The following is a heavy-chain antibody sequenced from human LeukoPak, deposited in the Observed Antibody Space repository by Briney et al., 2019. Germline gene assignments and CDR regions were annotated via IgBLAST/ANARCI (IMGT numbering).Heavy chain of an antibody. V-gene: IGHV1-2*06. CDR3: ARGATKSYYFDY. Sequence: GAPVKVSCKASGYTFTGYYMHWVRQAPGQGLEWMGRINPNSGGTNYAQKFQGRVTMTRDTSISTAYMELSRLRSDDTAVYYCARGATKSYYFDYWGQGTLVTVSS. CDR2: INPNSGGT. J-gene: IGHJ4*02. CDR1: GYTFTGYY. D-gene: IGHD1-26*01.